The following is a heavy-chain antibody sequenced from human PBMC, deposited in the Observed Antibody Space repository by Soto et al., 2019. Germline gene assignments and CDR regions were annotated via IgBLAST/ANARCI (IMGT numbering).Heavy chain of an antibody. D-gene: IGHD2-15*01. Sequence: QVQRVQSGAEVKKPGASVKVSCKASGYTFTSYGISWVRQAPGQGLEWMGWISAYNGNTNYAQKLQGRVTMTTDTSTSTAYMELRSLRSDDTAVYYCARSCSGGSCYYSYYYYGMDVWGQGTTVTVSS. J-gene: IGHJ6*02. V-gene: IGHV1-18*04. CDR2: ISAYNGNT. CDR1: GYTFTSYG. CDR3: ARSCSGGSCYYSYYYYGMDV.